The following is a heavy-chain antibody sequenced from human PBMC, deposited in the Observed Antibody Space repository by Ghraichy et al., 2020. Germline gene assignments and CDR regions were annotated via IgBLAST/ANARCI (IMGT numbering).Heavy chain of an antibody. J-gene: IGHJ3*02. CDR1: GGSISSGGYY. CDR3: ARGQWDYERQVAFDI. D-gene: IGHD1-26*01. Sequence: SETLSLTCTASGGSISSGGYYWSWIRQHPGKGLEWIGYIYYSGSTYYNPSLKSRVTISVDTSKNQFSLKLSSVTAADTAVYYCARGQWDYERQVAFDIWGQGTMVTVSS. V-gene: IGHV4-31*03. CDR2: IYYSGST.